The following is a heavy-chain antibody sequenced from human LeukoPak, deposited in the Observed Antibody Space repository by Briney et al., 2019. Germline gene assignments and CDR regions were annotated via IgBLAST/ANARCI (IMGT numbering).Heavy chain of an antibody. V-gene: IGHV3-21*01. CDR3: ARLHYDVLTGTFDY. J-gene: IGHJ4*02. Sequence: AGGSLKLSCAASGFTFSSYSMNWVCQAPGKGLEWVSSISSSSSDIYYADSVKGRFTISRETSKNTLWLQMNRLRDEDTAVYYSARLHYDVLTGTFDYWGQGTLVTVS. CDR2: ISSSSSDI. CDR1: GFTFSSYS. D-gene: IGHD3-9*01.